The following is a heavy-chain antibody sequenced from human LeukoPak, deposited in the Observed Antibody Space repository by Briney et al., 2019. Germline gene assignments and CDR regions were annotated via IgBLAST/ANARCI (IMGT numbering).Heavy chain of an antibody. D-gene: IGHD5-12*01. Sequence: GGSLRLSCAASGFTFTMFGMNWVRQAPGKGLEWVPYIDARSGIVYYADSVQGRFTISRDDAKDSVFLQMNSLRVDDTAVYYCAKEGSWWLRFLGAWGQGTLVTVSS. CDR1: GFTFTMFG. J-gene: IGHJ5*02. CDR3: AKEGSWWLRFLGA. CDR2: IDARSGIV. V-gene: IGHV3-48*01.